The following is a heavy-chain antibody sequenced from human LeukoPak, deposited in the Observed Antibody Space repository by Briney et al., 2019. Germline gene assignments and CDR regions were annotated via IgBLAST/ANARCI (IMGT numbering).Heavy chain of an antibody. J-gene: IGHJ4*02. CDR2: LYIGGNT. Sequence: QAGGSLRLSCAASGFTVSSNYMNWVRQAPGKGLEWVSALYIGGNTYYADSVRGRFTISRDNSKNTLYLQMNSLRAEDTAIYYCTTAAGYNYGQYWGQGTLVTVSS. CDR3: TTAAGYNYGQY. D-gene: IGHD5-18*01. V-gene: IGHV3-53*01. CDR1: GFTVSSNY.